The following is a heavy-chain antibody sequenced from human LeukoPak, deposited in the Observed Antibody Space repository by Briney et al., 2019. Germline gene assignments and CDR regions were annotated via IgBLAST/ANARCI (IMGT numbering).Heavy chain of an antibody. CDR2: IIPIFGTA. CDR1: GGTFSSYA. J-gene: IGHJ6*03. CDR3: ARVKKRQILNGYYYYMDD. Sequence: ASVKVSCEASGGTFSSYAISWVRQALGQGLEWMGGIIPIFGTANYAQKFQGRVTITADESTSTAYMELSSLRSEDTAVYHCARVKKRQILNGYYYYMDDWGQGTTVTVSS. V-gene: IGHV1-69*13.